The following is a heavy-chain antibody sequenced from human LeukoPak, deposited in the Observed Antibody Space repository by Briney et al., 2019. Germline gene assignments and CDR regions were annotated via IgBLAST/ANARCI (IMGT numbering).Heavy chain of an antibody. J-gene: IGHJ5*02. D-gene: IGHD6-13*01. CDR3: ARVWGYSSSWINWFDP. Sequence: ASVKVSCKASGYTFTGYYMHWVRQAPGQGLEWMGWINPNSGGTNYAQKFQGRVTMTRDTSISTAYVELSRLRSDDTAVYYCARVWGYSSSWINWFDPWGQGTLVTVSS. CDR2: INPNSGGT. V-gene: IGHV1-2*02. CDR1: GYTFTGYY.